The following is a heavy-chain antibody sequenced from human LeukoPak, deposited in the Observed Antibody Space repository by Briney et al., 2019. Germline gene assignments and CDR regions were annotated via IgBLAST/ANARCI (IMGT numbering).Heavy chain of an antibody. V-gene: IGHV3-23*01. Sequence: GGSLRLSCAASGFTFRSYAMSWVRQAPGKGLEWVSSISGGGDSTYYADSVKGRLTISRDNSKNTLYLQMNSLRAEDTAVYYCAREVATIGFYFDYWGQGTLVTVSS. D-gene: IGHD5-12*01. J-gene: IGHJ4*02. CDR3: AREVATIGFYFDY. CDR2: ISGGGDST. CDR1: GFTFRSYA.